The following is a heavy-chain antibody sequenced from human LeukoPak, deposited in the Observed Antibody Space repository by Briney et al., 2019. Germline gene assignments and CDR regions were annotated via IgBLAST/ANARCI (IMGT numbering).Heavy chain of an antibody. D-gene: IGHD3-10*01. CDR2: IYPGDSDT. J-gene: IGHJ4*02. CDR3: ARHSYYGTGSYFEF. Sequence: GXSLQISCKGSGYNFTTYWIGWVRQPPGKGLEWMGIIYPGDSDTRYSPSFQGQVTISADKSISTAYLQWSSLKASDTAIYYCARHSYYGTGSYFEFWGQGILVTVSS. CDR1: GYNFTTYW. V-gene: IGHV5-51*01.